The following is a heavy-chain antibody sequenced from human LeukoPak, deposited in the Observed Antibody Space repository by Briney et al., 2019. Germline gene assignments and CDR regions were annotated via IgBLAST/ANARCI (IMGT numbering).Heavy chain of an antibody. Sequence: SETLSLTCTVSGGSISSCYWSWIRQPAGKGLEWIGRIYTSGSTNYNPSLKSRVTMSVDTSKNQFSLKLSSVTAADTAVYYCARDPSRYSHGYGGLDYWGQGTLVTVSS. CDR1: GGSISSCY. V-gene: IGHV4-4*07. CDR2: IYTSGST. D-gene: IGHD5-18*01. CDR3: ARDPSRYSHGYGGLDY. J-gene: IGHJ4*02.